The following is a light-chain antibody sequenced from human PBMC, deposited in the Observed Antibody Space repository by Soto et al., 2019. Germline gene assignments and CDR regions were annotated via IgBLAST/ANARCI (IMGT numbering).Light chain of an antibody. CDR1: SGDIGSYNR. V-gene: IGLV2-14*01. CDR2: EVT. CDR3: SSYTNINTRACV. Sequence: QSVLTQPASVSGSPGQSITIPCTGTSGDIGSYNRVSWYQQHPGKAHKLIIYEVTDRPSGVSNRFSGSKSGNTASLTISGLQAEDEAEYYCSSYTNINTRACVFGTGTKVTVL. J-gene: IGLJ1*01.